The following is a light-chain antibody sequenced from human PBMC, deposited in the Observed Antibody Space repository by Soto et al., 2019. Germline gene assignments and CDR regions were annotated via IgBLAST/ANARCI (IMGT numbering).Light chain of an antibody. CDR2: EVS. CDR1: SSDVGASKY. J-gene: IGLJ2*01. Sequence: QSALTQPASVSGSPGQSITISCTGTSSDVGASKYVSWYQQHPGKAPKLMIYEVSNRPSGVSNRFSGSKSGNTASLTISGRQAEDEAYYYCRSYTSTITVLFGGGTKLTVL. V-gene: IGLV2-14*01. CDR3: RSYTSTITVL.